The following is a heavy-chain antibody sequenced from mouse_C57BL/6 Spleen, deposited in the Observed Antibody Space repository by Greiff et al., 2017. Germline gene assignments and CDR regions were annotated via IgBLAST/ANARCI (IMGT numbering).Heavy chain of an antibody. CDR2: INYDGSST. CDR1: GFTFSDYY. J-gene: IGHJ1*03. V-gene: IGHV5-16*01. Sequence: EVKLVESEGGLVQPGSSMKLSCTASGFTFSDYYMAWVRQVPEKGLEWVANINYDGSSTYYLDSLKSRFIISRDNAKNILYLQMSSLKSEDTATYYCARGAGSWYFGVWGTGTTVTVSS. CDR3: ARGAGSWYFGV.